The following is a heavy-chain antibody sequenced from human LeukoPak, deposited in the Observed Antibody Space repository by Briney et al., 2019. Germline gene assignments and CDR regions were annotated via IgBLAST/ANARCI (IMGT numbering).Heavy chain of an antibody. J-gene: IGHJ3*01. CDR2: IIPIFGTA. CDR1: GGTFSSYA. CDR3: AKAGARYSHSSGLYAFDV. D-gene: IGHD3-22*01. V-gene: IGHV1-69*13. Sequence: SVKVSCKASGGTFSSYAISWVRQAPGQGLEWMGGIIPIFGTANYAQKFQGRVTITADESTSTAYMELSSLRSEDTAVYYCAKAGARYSHSSGLYAFDVWGQGTMVTVSS.